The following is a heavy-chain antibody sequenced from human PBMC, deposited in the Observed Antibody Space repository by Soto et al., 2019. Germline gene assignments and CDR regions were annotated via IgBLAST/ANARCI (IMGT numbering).Heavy chain of an antibody. CDR2: IYHSGST. V-gene: IGHV4-38-2*02. Sequence: TSETLSLTCTVSGHSISSGFYYWGWVRQPPGKGPQWIGSIYHSGSTYYNPSLQSRVTMSVDTSKNQLSLKLSSVTAADTAVYYCARYGYSYSARFLDSWGQGTRVTVSS. D-gene: IGHD5-18*01. CDR1: GHSISSGFYY. CDR3: ARYGYSYSARFLDS. J-gene: IGHJ4*02.